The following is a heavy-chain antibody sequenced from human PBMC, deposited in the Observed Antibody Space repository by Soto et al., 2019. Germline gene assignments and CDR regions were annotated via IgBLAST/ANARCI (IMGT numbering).Heavy chain of an antibody. Sequence: SETLSLTCTVSGGSISSGGYYWSWIRQHPGKGLEWIGYIYYSGSTYYNPSLKSRVTISVDTSKNQFSLKLSSVTAADTAVYYFSRASGANETPFYFCGQGTLVIVSS. D-gene: IGHD1-26*01. CDR1: GGSISSGGYY. CDR3: SRASGANETPFYF. V-gene: IGHV4-31*03. J-gene: IGHJ4*02. CDR2: IYYSGST.